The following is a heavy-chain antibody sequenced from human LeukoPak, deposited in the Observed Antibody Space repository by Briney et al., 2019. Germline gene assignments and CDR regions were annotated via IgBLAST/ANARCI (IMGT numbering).Heavy chain of an antibody. Sequence: KASETLSLTCTVSGYSISSGYYWGWIRQPPGQGLEWIGSIYHSGSTYYNPSLKSRVTISVDTSKNQFSLKLSSVTAADTAVYYCARDPASSSWPIDYWGQGTLVTVSS. CDR1: GYSISSGYY. CDR3: ARDPASSSWPIDY. V-gene: IGHV4-38-2*02. J-gene: IGHJ4*02. CDR2: IYHSGST. D-gene: IGHD6-13*01.